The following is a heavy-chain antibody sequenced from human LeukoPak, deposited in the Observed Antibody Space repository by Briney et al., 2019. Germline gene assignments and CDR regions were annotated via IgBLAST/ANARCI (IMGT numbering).Heavy chain of an antibody. CDR1: GYTFTGYY. CDR3: AREGYCSGGSCSTWWFDP. J-gene: IGHJ5*02. Sequence: ASVKVSCKASGYTFTGYYMHWVRQAPGQGLEWMGWTNPNSGGTNYAQKFQGRVTMTRDTSISTAYMELSRLRSDDTAVYYCAREGYCSGGSCSTWWFDPWGQGTLVTVSS. D-gene: IGHD2-15*01. V-gene: IGHV1-2*02. CDR2: TNPNSGGT.